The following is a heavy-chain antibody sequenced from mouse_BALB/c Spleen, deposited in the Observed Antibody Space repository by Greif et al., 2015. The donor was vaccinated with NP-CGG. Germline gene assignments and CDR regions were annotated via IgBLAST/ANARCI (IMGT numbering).Heavy chain of an antibody. V-gene: IGHV2-9*02. CDR2: IWAGGST. Sequence: VKLQESGPGLVAPSQSLSITCTVSGFSLTSYGVHWVRQPPGKGLEWLGVIWAGGSTNYNSALMSRLSISKDNSKSQVFLKMNSLQTDDTAMYYCARDRPLYYYGSSRYFDVWGAGTTVTVSS. J-gene: IGHJ1*01. CDR1: GFSLTSYG. CDR3: ARDRPLYYYGSSRYFDV. D-gene: IGHD1-1*01.